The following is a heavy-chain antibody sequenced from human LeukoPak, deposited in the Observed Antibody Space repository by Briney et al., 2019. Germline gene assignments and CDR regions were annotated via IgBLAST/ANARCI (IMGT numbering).Heavy chain of an antibody. Sequence: PGGSLRLSCAASGFTFSSYGMHWVRQAPGKGLEWVAVIWYDGSNKYYADSVKGRFTISRDNSKNTLYLQMNSLRAEDTAVFYCARVGALGDFDYWGQGTLVTVSS. V-gene: IGHV3-33*01. CDR3: ARVGALGDFDY. CDR2: IWYDGSNK. CDR1: GFTFSSYG. J-gene: IGHJ4*02. D-gene: IGHD7-27*01.